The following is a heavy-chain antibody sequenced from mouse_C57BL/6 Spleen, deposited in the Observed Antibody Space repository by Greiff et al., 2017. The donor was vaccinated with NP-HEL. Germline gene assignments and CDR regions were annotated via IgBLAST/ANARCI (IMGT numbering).Heavy chain of an antibody. J-gene: IGHJ4*01. CDR1: GYTFTSYW. Sequence: QVQLQQSGAELVKPGASVKLSCKASGYTFTSYWMHWVKQRPGQGLEWIGYINPSSGYTKYNQKFKDKATLTADKSSSTAYMQLSSLTSEDSAVYSCERRGDSNYGDAIDYWGQGTSVTVSS. CDR3: ERRGDSNYGDAIDY. D-gene: IGHD2-5*01. CDR2: INPSSGYT. V-gene: IGHV1-7*01.